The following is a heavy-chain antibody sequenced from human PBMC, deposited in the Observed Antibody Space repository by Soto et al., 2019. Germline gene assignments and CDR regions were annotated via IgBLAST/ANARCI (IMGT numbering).Heavy chain of an antibody. Sequence: GGSLRLSCAASGFTFSSYGMHWVRQAPGKGLEWVAVISYDGSNKYYADSVKGRFTISRDNSKNTLYLQMNSLRAEDTAVYYCESDSSGFHTGGDCWGKGTLVTVSS. CDR3: ESDSSGFHTGGDC. J-gene: IGHJ4*02. CDR1: GFTFSSYG. V-gene: IGHV3-30*03. D-gene: IGHD6-19*01. CDR2: ISYDGSNK.